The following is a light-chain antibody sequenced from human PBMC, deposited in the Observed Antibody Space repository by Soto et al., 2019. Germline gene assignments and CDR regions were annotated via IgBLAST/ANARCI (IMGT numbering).Light chain of an antibody. CDR3: QQTYSTLNS. Sequence: DIQVTQSPSSLSASVGDRVTITCRASQNIRTYLNWYQQRPGKPPKLLIHTASTLQSGVPSRFSGCGSGTDFTLTSSSLQPEDFATYYCQQTYSTLNSFGQGTKVEIK. J-gene: IGKJ2*03. CDR2: TAS. V-gene: IGKV1-39*01. CDR1: QNIRTY.